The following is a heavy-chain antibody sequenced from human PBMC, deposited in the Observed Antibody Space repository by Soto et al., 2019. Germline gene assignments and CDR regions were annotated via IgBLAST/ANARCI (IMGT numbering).Heavy chain of an antibody. V-gene: IGHV4-39*07. D-gene: IGHD4-17*01. CDR1: GGFISSSSFH. Sequence: PSETLSLTCTVSGGFISSSSFHWGWIRQPPGKGLEWIGSIYYSGSTYYSPSLKSRVTISVDTSKNQFSLKLSSVTAADTAGYYCARWYGGSFDYWGQGTLVTVS. J-gene: IGHJ4*02. CDR3: ARWYGGSFDY. CDR2: IYYSGST.